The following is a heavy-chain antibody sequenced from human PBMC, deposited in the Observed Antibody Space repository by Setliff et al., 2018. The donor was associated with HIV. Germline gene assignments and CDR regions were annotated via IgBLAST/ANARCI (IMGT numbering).Heavy chain of an antibody. CDR3: ARQLSNSFDY. CDR1: GYTFTGYY. CDR2: ISPYDLSE. D-gene: IGHD1-1*01. J-gene: IGHJ4*02. V-gene: IGHV1-2*02. Sequence: ASVKVSCKASGYTFTGYYMHWVRQAPGQGPEWMGWISPYDLSERTSQRFRGSVTMTRDRSINTAYMEFTGLTSDDTAVYYCARQLSNSFDYWGQGTLVTVSS.